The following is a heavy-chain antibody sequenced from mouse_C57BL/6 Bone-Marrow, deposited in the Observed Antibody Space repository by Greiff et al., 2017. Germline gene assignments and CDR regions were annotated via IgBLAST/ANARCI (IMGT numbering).Heavy chain of an antibody. CDR1: GYTLTSYW. J-gene: IGHJ4*01. CDR2: IDPSDSYT. CDR3: ARSDYLYAMDY. D-gene: IGHD2-4*01. V-gene: IGHV1-50*01. Sequence: QVQLQQPGAELVKPGASVKLSCKASGYTLTSYWMQWVKQRPGQGLEWIGEIDPSDSYTNYNQKFKGKATLTVDTSSSTAYMQLSSLTSEDSAVYYCARSDYLYAMDYWGQGTSVTVSS.